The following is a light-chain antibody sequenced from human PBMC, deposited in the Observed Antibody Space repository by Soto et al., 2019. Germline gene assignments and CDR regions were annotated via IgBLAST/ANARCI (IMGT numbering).Light chain of an antibody. Sequence: EIVLTQSPATLSLSPGERATLSCRASQSVSNFLAWYQQKPGQAPRLLIYDASNRATGIPARFSGSGSGTDFTLTISSLEPEDFAFYYCQQRSNWLTFGGGTKMEIK. CDR3: QQRSNWLT. V-gene: IGKV3-11*01. CDR2: DAS. CDR1: QSVSNF. J-gene: IGKJ4*01.